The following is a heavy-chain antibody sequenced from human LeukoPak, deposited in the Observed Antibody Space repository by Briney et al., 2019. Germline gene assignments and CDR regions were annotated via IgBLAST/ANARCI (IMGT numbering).Heavy chain of an antibody. J-gene: IGHJ4*02. CDR2: ISSSGAYI. V-gene: IGHV3-21*01. D-gene: IGHD3-9*01. CDR1: GFSFNSYS. Sequence: GGSLRLSCAASGFSFNSYSMTWVRQAPGKGLECVSSISSSGAYIYYTDSVKGRFTISRDNAKNSLYLQMNSLSAEDTAVYYCVRVAYDVLTGYESYYDYWGQGTLVTVSS. CDR3: VRVAYDVLTGYESYYDY.